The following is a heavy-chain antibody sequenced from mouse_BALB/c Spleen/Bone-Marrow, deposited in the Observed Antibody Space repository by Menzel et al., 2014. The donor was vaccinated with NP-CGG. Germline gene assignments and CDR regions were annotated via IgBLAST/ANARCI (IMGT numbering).Heavy chain of an antibody. Sequence: VQLQESGAELARPGASVKLSCKASGYTFTDYYINWVKQRTGQGLEWIGAIYPGSGNTYYNEKFKGKATLTADKSSSTAYMQLSSLTSEDSAVYFCARREYGNGGFAYWGQGTLVTVSA. CDR1: GYTFTDYY. V-gene: IGHV1-77*01. D-gene: IGHD2-10*02. J-gene: IGHJ3*01. CDR3: ARREYGNGGFAY. CDR2: IYPGSGNT.